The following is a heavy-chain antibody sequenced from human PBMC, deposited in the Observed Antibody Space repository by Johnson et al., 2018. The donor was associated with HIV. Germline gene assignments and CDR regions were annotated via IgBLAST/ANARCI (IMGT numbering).Heavy chain of an antibody. CDR3: ALAVRLERGIAAFDI. D-gene: IGHD1-1*01. CDR2: ISYDGSNK. Sequence: QVQLVESGGGVVQPGRSLRLSCAASGFTFSSYAMHWVRQAPGKGLEWVAVISYDGSNKYYADSVKGRFTLSRDNSKHTLYLQLNSLRAEDTAVYYCALAVRLERGIAAFDIWGQGTMVTVSS. CDR1: GFTFSSYA. J-gene: IGHJ3*02. V-gene: IGHV3-30*14.